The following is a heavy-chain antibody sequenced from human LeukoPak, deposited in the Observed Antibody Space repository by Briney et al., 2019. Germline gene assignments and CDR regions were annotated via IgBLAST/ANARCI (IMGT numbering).Heavy chain of an antibody. J-gene: IGHJ4*02. CDR2: ISCSSSYI. Sequence: GGSLRLSCAASGFTFSSYSMNWVRQAPGKGLEWVSSISCSSSYIYYADSVKGRFTISRDNAKNSLYLQMNSLRAEDTAVYYCARPQLGYCSSTSCYSPDYWGQGTLVTVSS. CDR1: GFTFSSYS. V-gene: IGHV3-21*01. CDR3: ARPQLGYCSSTSCYSPDY. D-gene: IGHD2-2*01.